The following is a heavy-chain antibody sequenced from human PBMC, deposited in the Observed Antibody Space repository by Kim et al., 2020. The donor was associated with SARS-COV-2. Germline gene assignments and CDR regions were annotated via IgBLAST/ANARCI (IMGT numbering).Heavy chain of an antibody. CDR3: SRGGAGAPIDY. D-gene: IGHD1-26*01. Sequence: YADSVKGRFTISRDNAKNSLYLQMSSLGAEDTAVYYCSRGGAGAPIDYWGQGTLVTVSS. J-gene: IGHJ4*02. V-gene: IGHV3-21*01.